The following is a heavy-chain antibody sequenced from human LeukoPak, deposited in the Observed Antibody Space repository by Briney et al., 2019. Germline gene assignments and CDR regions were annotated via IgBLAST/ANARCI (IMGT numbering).Heavy chain of an antibody. V-gene: IGHV3-30*01. D-gene: IGHD3-9*01. CDR1: GFTFSSYA. Sequence: GGSLRLSCAASGFTFSSYAMHWVRQAPGKGLEWVAVISYDGSNKYYADSVKGRFTISRDNSKNTLYLQMNSLRAEDTGVYYCARDGTYFDYLGYFDYWGQGTLVTVSS. J-gene: IGHJ4*02. CDR3: ARDGTYFDYLGYFDY. CDR2: ISYDGSNK.